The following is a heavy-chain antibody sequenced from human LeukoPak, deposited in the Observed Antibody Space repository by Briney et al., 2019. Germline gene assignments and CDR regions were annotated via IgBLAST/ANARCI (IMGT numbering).Heavy chain of an antibody. V-gene: IGHV7-4-1*02. CDR3: AKGGWVAVTGMDS. D-gene: IGHD6-19*01. CDR1: GYTFTGHA. J-gene: IGHJ4*02. CDR2: INTKTGNP. Sequence: ASVKVSCKASGYTFTGHAMNWVRQAPGQGPEWMGYINTKTGNPTYAQGFTGRFVFSLDTSVSTAYLQISNLKPEDTGVYYCAKGGWVAVTGMDSWGQGTLVTVSS.